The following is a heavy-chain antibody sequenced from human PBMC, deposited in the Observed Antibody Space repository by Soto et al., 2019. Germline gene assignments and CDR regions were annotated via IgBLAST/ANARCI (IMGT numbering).Heavy chain of an antibody. CDR1: GYTFTSYG. CDR3: ARDRVLNGLFDY. D-gene: IGHD1-1*01. Sequence: QVQLVQSGAEVKKPGASVKVSCKASGYTFTSYGIHWVRQAPGQGLEWMGGIDGCSGNTKYSPKIQGRVTVTRDTSASTAYMELSSLRSEDTAVYYCARDRVLNGLFDYWGQGTLVTVS. J-gene: IGHJ4*02. CDR2: IDGCSGNT. V-gene: IGHV1-3*01.